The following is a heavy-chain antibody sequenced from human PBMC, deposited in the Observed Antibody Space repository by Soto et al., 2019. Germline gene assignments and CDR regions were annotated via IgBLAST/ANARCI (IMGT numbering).Heavy chain of an antibody. V-gene: IGHV5-51*01. CDR3: AGQTVSYDFWSGYSWDYYGMDV. CDR1: GYKVSTWHNFTSYW. Sequence: GESLKISCMGSGYKVSTWHNFTSYWIAWVRQMPGEGLEWMGIIYPGDSDTRYSPSFQGQVTISADKSINSVYLQWSSLKASDTAMYYCAGQTVSYDFWSGYSWDYYGMDVWGQGTTVTVSS. CDR2: IYPGDSDT. D-gene: IGHD3-3*01. J-gene: IGHJ6*02.